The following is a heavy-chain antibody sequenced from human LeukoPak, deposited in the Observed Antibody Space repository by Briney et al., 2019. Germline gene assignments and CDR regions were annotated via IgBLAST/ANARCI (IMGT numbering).Heavy chain of an antibody. Sequence: GASVKVSCTVSGSSLSGLSMHRVRHSPPKGLEWLGGFHPEDDEIIYAQNFQGRVTMTEDTSTDTAYMEPRSLRSEDTAVYYCVTGDHSPYYFHYWGQGTLVTVSS. D-gene: IGHD1-26*01. CDR3: VTGDHSPYYFHY. CDR1: GSSLSGLS. CDR2: FHPEDDEI. J-gene: IGHJ4*02. V-gene: IGHV1-24*01.